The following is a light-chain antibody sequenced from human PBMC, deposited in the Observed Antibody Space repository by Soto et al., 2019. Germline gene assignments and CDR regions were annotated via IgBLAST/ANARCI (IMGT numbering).Light chain of an antibody. CDR2: LAS. J-gene: IGKJ1*01. CDR1: QAVNTR. CDR3: QQYGSSPSWT. V-gene: IGKV3-20*01. Sequence: DIVFTHAPATLSSFPGDRVTLSCRASQAVNTRLAWYQHKPGQAPRLLIYLASNRAAGVPARFSGSGSGTDFTLTISRLEPEDFAVYYCQQYGSSPSWTFGQGSKVDIK.